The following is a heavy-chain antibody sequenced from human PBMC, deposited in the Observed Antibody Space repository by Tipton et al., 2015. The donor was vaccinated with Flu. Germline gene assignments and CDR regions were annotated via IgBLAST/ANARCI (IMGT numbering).Heavy chain of an antibody. D-gene: IGHD4-17*01. V-gene: IGHV3-33*06. Sequence: SLRLSCAASGFTLSNYGMHWVRQAPGKGLEWLALIWYDGSNQFYADSVKGRFTISRDNSANTLYLQMNSLRVEDTAMYYCTKDRNGEGYFDYWGQGALVTVSS. CDR3: TKDRNGEGYFDY. CDR2: IWYDGSNQ. J-gene: IGHJ4*02. CDR1: GFTLSNYG.